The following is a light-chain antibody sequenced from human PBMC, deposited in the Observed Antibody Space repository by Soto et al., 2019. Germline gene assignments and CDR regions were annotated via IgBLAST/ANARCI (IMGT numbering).Light chain of an antibody. CDR1: SSDVGSSNG. CDR2: DVS. Sequence: QSVLTQPPSVSGSPGQSVAISCTGTSSDVGSSNGVSWYQQPPGTAPQLMIYDVSNRPSGVPDRFSGSKSGNTASLTISGLQAEDEADYYCSSYTSSSTDVFGTGTKVTVL. CDR3: SSYTSSSTDV. J-gene: IGLJ1*01. V-gene: IGLV2-18*02.